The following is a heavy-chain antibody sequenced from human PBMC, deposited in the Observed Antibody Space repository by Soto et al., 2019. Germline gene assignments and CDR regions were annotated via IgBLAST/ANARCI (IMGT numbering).Heavy chain of an antibody. D-gene: IGHD4-17*01. CDR1: GGSISSSSYY. CDR2: IYYSGST. J-gene: IGHJ4*02. Sequence: SETLSLTCTVSGGSISSSSYYWGWIRQPPGKGLEWIGSIYYSGSTHCNPSLKSRVTISVDTSKNQFSLKLSSVTAADTAVYYCSRHDYGDYVFDDXGQGTLVTVSS. CDR3: SRHDYGDYVFDD. V-gene: IGHV4-39*01.